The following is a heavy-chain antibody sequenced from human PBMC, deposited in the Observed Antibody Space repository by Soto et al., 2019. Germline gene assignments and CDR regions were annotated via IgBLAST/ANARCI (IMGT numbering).Heavy chain of an antibody. V-gene: IGHV4-39*01. CDR1: GGSISISTYY. CDR3: ARHGQLYNSGWYLNWFDP. J-gene: IGHJ5*02. D-gene: IGHD6-19*01. CDR2: VYYSGST. Sequence: SETLSLTCTVSGGSISISTYYWGWIRQPPGKGLEWIGSVYYSGSTYYNTSLKSRVTISVDTSKNQFSLKLSSVTAADTAVYYCARHGQLYNSGWYLNWFDPWGQGTLVTVSS.